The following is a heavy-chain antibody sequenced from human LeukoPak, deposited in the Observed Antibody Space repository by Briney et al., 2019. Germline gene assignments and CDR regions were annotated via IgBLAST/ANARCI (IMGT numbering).Heavy chain of an antibody. CDR2: ISGSGGNT. J-gene: IGHJ4*02. CDR3: AKVVRGYHFDY. CDR1: GFTFSSYG. Sequence: PGGSLRLSCAASGFTFSSYGMSWVRRAPGKGPEWVSGISGSGGNTYYADSVKGRFTISRDNSQNTLYLQMNTLRAEDTAVYYCAKVVRGYHFDYRGQGTLVSVSS. V-gene: IGHV3-23*01. D-gene: IGHD2-2*01.